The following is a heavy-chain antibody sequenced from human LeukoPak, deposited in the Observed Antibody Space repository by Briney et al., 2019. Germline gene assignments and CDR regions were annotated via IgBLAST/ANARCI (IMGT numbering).Heavy chain of an antibody. V-gene: IGHV4-34*01. CDR1: GGSFSGYY. D-gene: IGHD1-7*01. CDR2: INHSGST. J-gene: IGHJ4*02. CDR3: ARYRPGWNYEDGFDY. Sequence: SETLSLTCAVYGGSFSGYYWSWIRQPPGKGLEWIGEINHSGSTNYNPSLKSRVTISVDTSKNQFSLKLSSVTAADTAVYYCARYRPGWNYEDGFDYWGQGTLVTDSS.